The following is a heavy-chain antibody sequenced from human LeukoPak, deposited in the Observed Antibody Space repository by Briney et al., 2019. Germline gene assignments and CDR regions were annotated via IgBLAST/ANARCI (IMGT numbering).Heavy chain of an antibody. CDR1: GFTFSSYS. D-gene: IGHD6-13*01. J-gene: IGHJ4*01. CDR2: ISSSSSTI. CDR3: AEGVYSSS. V-gene: IGHV3-48*04. Sequence: GGSLRLSCAASGFTFSSYSMNWVRQVPGKGLEWVSYISSSSSTIYYADSVKGRFTISRDNAKNSLYLQMNSLRAEDTAVYYCAEGVYSSSWGPGTLVTVSS.